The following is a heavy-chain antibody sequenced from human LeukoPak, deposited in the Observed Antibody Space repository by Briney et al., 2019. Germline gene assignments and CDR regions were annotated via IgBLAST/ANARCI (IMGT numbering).Heavy chain of an antibody. CDR1: GGSFGGYY. D-gene: IGHD3-22*01. J-gene: IGHJ4*02. V-gene: IGHV4-34*01. Sequence: PSETLSLTCAVYGGSFGGYYWSWIRQPPGKGLEWIGEINDSGSSNYIPSLKSRVTISVDRSKNQFSLKLSSVTAADTAVYYCARDEYYYDSSATRRFDYWGQGTLVTVSS. CDR3: ARDEYYYDSSATRRFDY. CDR2: INDSGSS.